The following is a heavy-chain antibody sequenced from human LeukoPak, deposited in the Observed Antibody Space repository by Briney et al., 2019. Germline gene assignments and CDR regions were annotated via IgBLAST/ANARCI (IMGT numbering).Heavy chain of an antibody. CDR2: INPNSGGT. V-gene: IGHV1-2*02. D-gene: IGHD3-22*01. J-gene: IGHJ3*02. Sequence: ASVKVSCKASGYTFTGYYMHWVRQAPGQGLEWMGWINPNSGGTNYAQKFQGRVTMTRDTSISTAYMELGRLRSDDTAVYYCARDRIPYYYDSSGYYTDAFDIWGQGTMVTVSS. CDR3: ARDRIPYYYDSSGYYTDAFDI. CDR1: GYTFTGYY.